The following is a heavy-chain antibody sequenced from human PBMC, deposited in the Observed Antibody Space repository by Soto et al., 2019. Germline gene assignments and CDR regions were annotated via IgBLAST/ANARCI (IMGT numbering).Heavy chain of an antibody. D-gene: IGHD6-13*01. J-gene: IGHJ3*02. Sequence: ASVKVSCKVSGYTFNNYVIHWVRQAPRQRLEWMGWSNAGNANTKYSQDFQGRVTITRDTSASTAYMELSSLRSEDMAVYYCARGSSSSDAFDIRGKGTMVTVSS. CDR2: SNAGNANT. V-gene: IGHV1-3*02. CDR1: GYTFNNYV. CDR3: ARGSSSSDAFDI.